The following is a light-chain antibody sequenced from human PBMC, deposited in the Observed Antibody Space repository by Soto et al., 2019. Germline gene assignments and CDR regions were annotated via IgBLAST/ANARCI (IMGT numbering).Light chain of an antibody. CDR3: SSYTSSSYNYV. CDR1: SSDVGGYNY. Sequence: QSALTQPASVSGSPGQSITISCTGTSSDVGGYNYVSWYQQHPGKAPKLMIYDVSNRPSGVSNRFSGSKSGNTASLTISGLQAEDDAHYYCSSYTSSSYNYVFGTGTKVTVL. V-gene: IGLV2-14*01. CDR2: DVS. J-gene: IGLJ1*01.